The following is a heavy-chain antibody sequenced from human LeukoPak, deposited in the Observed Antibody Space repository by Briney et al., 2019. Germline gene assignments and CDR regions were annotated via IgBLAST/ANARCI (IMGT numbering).Heavy chain of an antibody. V-gene: IGHV3-23*01. J-gene: IGHJ5*02. D-gene: IGHD3/OR15-3a*01. CDR2: ISPSGDIL. CDR3: ARDRDWGAFDA. CDR1: GFTFSSHG. Sequence: GGSLRLSCAASGFTFSSHGIDWVRQAPGKGLEWVSGISPSGDILYYADSVKGRFTISRDNFKNTLPLEMNSLRAEDTVLYYCARDRDWGAFDAWGQGTLVTVSS.